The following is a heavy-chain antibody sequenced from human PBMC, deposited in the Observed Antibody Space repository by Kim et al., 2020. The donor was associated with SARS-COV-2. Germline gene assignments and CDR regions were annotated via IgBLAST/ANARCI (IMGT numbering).Heavy chain of an antibody. V-gene: IGHV3-30*18. CDR1: GFTFSSYG. CDR2: ISYDGSNK. CDR3: AKELGVWFDDAFDI. Sequence: GGSLRLSCAASGFTFSSYGMHWVRQAPGKGLEWVAVISYDGSNKYYADSVKGRFTISRDNSKNTLYLQMNSLRAEDTAVYYCAKELGVWFDDAFDIWGQGTMVTVSS. D-gene: IGHD2-8*01. J-gene: IGHJ3*02.